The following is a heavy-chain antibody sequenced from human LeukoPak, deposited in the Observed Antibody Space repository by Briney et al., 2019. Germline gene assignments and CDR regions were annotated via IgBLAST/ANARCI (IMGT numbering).Heavy chain of an antibody. D-gene: IGHD3-22*01. J-gene: IGHJ4*02. CDR1: GGTFISYA. Sequence: SVKVSCKASGGTFISYAISWVRLAPGQGLEWMGRIIPIFGIANYAQKFQGRVTITADKSTSTAYMELSSLRSEDTAVYYCAREGYYDSSGYYPPAYYFDYWGQGALVTVSS. V-gene: IGHV1-69*04. CDR3: AREGYYDSSGYYPPAYYFDY. CDR2: IIPIFGIA.